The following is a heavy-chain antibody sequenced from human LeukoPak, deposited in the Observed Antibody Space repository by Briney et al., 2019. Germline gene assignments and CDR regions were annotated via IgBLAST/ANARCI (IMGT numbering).Heavy chain of an antibody. CDR3: ARGNSYYYGSGSYYHFDY. CDR2: IDHSGST. CDR1: AGSFSGYY. J-gene: IGHJ4*02. D-gene: IGHD3-10*01. V-gene: IGHV4-34*01. Sequence: SETLSLTCAVYAGSFSGYYWSWIRQPPGKGLEWIGEIDHSGSTNYNPSLKSRVTISVDTSKNQFSLKLSSVTAADTAVYYCARGNSYYYGSGSYYHFDYWGQGTLVTVSS.